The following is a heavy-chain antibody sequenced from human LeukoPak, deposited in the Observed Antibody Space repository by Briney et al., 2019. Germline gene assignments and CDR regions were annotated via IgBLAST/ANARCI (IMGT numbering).Heavy chain of an antibody. V-gene: IGHV1-2*06. D-gene: IGHD5-18*01. CDR2: INPNSGGT. CDR1: GYTFTGYY. Sequence: ASVKVSRKASGYTFTGYYMHWVRQAPGQGLEWMGRINPNSGGTNYAQKFQGRVTMTRDTSISTAYMELSRLRSDDTAVYYCARDRSTAMAIFDYWGQGTPVTVSS. J-gene: IGHJ4*02. CDR3: ARDRSTAMAIFDY.